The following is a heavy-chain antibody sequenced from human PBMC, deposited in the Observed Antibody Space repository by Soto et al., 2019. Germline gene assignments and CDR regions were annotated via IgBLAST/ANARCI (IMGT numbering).Heavy chain of an antibody. D-gene: IGHD1-26*01. V-gene: IGHV3-21*01. CDR3: ARDRGLNDAFDI. J-gene: IGHJ3*02. Sequence: GSLRRSCAASGFTLNSCSMSWVLQSPGKGLEWVSSISSSSSYIYYADSVKGRFTISRDNAKNSLYLQMNRLRAEDTAVSYCARDRGLNDAFDIWGQGPMVPVSS. CDR2: ISSSSSYI. CDR1: GFTLNSCS.